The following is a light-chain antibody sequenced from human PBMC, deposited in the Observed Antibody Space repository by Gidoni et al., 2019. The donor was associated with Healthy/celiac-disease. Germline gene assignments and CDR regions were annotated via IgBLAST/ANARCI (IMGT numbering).Light chain of an antibody. CDR3: QQSYSTLWT. V-gene: IGKV1-39*01. Sequence: DIQMTPSPSSLSASVGDRVTITCRASQSISSYLNWYQQKPGKAPKLLIYAASSLQSGVPSRFSGSGSGTDFTLNISSLQPEDFATYYCQQSYSTLWTFGQXTKVEIK. CDR1: QSISSY. J-gene: IGKJ1*01. CDR2: AAS.